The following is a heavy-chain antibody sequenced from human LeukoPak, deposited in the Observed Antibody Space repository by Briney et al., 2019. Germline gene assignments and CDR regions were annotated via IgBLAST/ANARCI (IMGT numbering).Heavy chain of an antibody. J-gene: IGHJ4*02. V-gene: IGHV4-34*09. CDR2: IYYSGST. D-gene: IGHD3-16*02. CDR1: GGSFSGYY. CDR3: ARGSPYDYVWGSYRYFDY. Sequence: PSETLSLTCAVYGGSFSGYYWSWIRQPPGKGLEWIGYIYYSGSTYYNPSLKSRVTISVDTSKNQFSLKLSSVTAADTAVYYCARGSPYDYVWGSYRYFDYWGQGTLVTVSS.